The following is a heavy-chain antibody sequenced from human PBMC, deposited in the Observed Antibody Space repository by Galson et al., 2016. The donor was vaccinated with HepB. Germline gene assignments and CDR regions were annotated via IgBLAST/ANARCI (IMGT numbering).Heavy chain of an antibody. V-gene: IGHV3-30*18. CDR2: ISYDGSNQ. Sequence: SLRLSCAASGFTFSRYGMHWVRQAPGKGLEWVAVISYDGSNQYYEDSVKGRFTISRDDSKNTLYLQMNSLRAEDTAGYYCAKDSYYDILTGPTYYYYGMDGWGQGTTVTVSS. D-gene: IGHD3-9*01. J-gene: IGHJ6*02. CDR3: AKDSYYDILTGPTYYYYGMDG. CDR1: GFTFSRYG.